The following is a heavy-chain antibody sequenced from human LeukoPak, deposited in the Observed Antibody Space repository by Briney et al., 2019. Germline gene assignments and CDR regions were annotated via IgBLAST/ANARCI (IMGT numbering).Heavy chain of an antibody. J-gene: IGHJ4*02. D-gene: IGHD6-19*01. Sequence: SERLSCTCTVSGGSIDSDYWAWIRPAPGQGLVWVGYIHYSASATYNPSLKSRVTISVETSKHQFSLSLNSVTAADPAVYYCARLSYTSGWYEVDYWGQGTLVTVSS. V-gene: IGHV4-59*08. CDR3: ARLSYTSGWYEVDY. CDR1: GGSIDSDY. CDR2: IHYSASA.